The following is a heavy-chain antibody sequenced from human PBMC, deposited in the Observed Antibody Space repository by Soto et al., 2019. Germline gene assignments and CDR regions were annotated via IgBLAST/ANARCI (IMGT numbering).Heavy chain of an antibody. J-gene: IGHJ4*02. Sequence: XSVKVSCKASVYTFTCYYMHWVRQAPGQGLEWMGWINPNSGGTNYAQKFQGRVTMTRDTSISTAYMELSRLRSDDTAVYYCARVTHSSSWYGDFGYWGQGTLVTVSS. CDR1: VYTFTCYY. D-gene: IGHD6-13*01. CDR3: ARVTHSSSWYGDFGY. V-gene: IGHV1-2*02. CDR2: INPNSGGT.